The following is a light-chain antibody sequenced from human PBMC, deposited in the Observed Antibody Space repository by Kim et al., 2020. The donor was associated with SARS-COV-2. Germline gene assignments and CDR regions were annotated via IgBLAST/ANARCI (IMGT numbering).Light chain of an antibody. J-gene: IGLJ3*02. Sequence: QAGLTQPPSVSQGLRQTATLTCTGNSNNIGDQGVAWLQQHRGHPPKLLSYRNNKRPSGIAERFSASRSGNAAFLTITGLQPEDEADYYCSAWDDSLKAWVFGGGTQLTVL. V-gene: IGLV10-54*04. CDR2: RNN. CDR3: SAWDDSLKAWV. CDR1: SNNIGDQG.